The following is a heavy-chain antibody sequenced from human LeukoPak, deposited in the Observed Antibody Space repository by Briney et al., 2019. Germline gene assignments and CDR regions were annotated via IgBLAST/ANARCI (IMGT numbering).Heavy chain of an antibody. CDR2: ISGSGGST. J-gene: IGHJ6*02. D-gene: IGHD4-23*01. CDR3: AKEQYGGDYYYGMDV. V-gene: IGHV3-23*01. Sequence: GGSLRLSCAASGFTFSNYAMSWVRQAPGKGLEWVSAISGSGGSTYYADSVKGRFTISRDNSKNTLYPQMNSLRAEDTAVYYCAKEQYGGDYYYGMDVWGQGTTVTVSS. CDR1: GFTFSNYA.